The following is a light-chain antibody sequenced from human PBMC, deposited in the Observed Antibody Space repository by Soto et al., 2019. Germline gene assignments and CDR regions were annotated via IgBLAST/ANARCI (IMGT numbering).Light chain of an antibody. J-gene: IGKJ3*01. Sequence: DIQMTQSPSSLSASVGDRVTITCRASQSISSYLNWYQQKPGKAPKLLIYAASSLQSGVPSRFRGSGSGTDCTLTISSLQPEDFATYYCQQSYSTPRTFGPGTKVDIK. CDR2: AAS. V-gene: IGKV1-39*01. CDR3: QQSYSTPRT. CDR1: QSISSY.